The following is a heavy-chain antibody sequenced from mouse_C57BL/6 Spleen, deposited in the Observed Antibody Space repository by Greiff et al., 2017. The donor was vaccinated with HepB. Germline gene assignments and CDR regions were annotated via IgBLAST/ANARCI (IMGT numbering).Heavy chain of an antibody. CDR1: GYTFTSYW. J-gene: IGHJ4*01. CDR3: ARLPLTGTNYAMDY. D-gene: IGHD4-1*01. V-gene: IGHV1-64*01. Sequence: QVQLQQSGAELVKPGASVKLSCKASGYTFTSYWMHWVKQRPGQGLEWIGMIHPNSGSTNYNEKFKSKATLTVDKSSSTAYMQLSSLTSEDSAVYYCARLPLTGTNYAMDYWGQGTSVTVSS. CDR2: IHPNSGST.